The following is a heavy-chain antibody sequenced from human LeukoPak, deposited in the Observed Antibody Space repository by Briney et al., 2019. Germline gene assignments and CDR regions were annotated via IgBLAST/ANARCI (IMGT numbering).Heavy chain of an antibody. V-gene: IGHV3-30*02. J-gene: IGHJ4*02. D-gene: IGHD3-10*01. CDR3: AKPLWFGAPHHYFDY. CDR1: GFTFSSYG. CDR2: IRCDGSNK. Sequence: PGGSLRLSCAASGFTFSSYGMHWVRQAPGKGLEWVAFIRCDGSNKYYADSVKGRFTISRDNSKNTLYLQMNSLRAEDTAVYYCAKPLWFGAPHHYFDYWGQGTLVTVSS.